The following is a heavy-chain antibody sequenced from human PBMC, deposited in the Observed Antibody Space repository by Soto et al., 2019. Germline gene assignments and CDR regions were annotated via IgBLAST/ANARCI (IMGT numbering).Heavy chain of an antibody. J-gene: IGHJ3*01. CDR3: ARVPDW. CDR2: IYNSGST. D-gene: IGHD2-21*01. Sequence: QVQLQESGTGLVKPSETLSLTCTVSGGSISSGGYYWSWIRQHPGKGLEWIGYIYNSGSTYYNASLKSRVTISADTSRNQFYLQMNSVTAADTAVYYCARVPDWWCQGTIVTVSS. V-gene: IGHV4-31*03. CDR1: GGSISSGGYY.